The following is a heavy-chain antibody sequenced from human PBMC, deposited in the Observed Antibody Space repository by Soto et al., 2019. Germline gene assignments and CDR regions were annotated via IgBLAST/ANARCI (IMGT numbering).Heavy chain of an antibody. CDR3: ASSGVLRILGGRISSDY. V-gene: IGHV4-59*01. D-gene: IGHD2-8*01. J-gene: IGHJ4*02. CDR1: GGSISSYY. Sequence: SETLSLTCTVSGGSISSYYWSWIRQPPGKGLEWIGYIYYSGSTNYNPSLTSRVTISVDTSKNQFSLKLSSVTAADTAVYYCASSGVLRILGGRISSDYWAQGTLDTVSS. CDR2: IYYSGST.